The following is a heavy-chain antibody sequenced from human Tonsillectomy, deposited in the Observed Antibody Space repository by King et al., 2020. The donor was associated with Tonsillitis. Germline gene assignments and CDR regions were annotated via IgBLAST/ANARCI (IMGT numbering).Heavy chain of an antibody. D-gene: IGHD6-19*01. Sequence: QLQESGPGLVKPSETLSLTCTVSSGSISSASYYWGWIRLPPGMGLEWIGSVYYSGSTYYTPSLKSRVTISVDTSKNQFSLKLCSVTAADTAVYYCARIQWLANYYYYYMDVWGKGTTVTVSS. CDR1: SGSISSASYY. J-gene: IGHJ6*03. CDR3: ARIQWLANYYYYYMDV. V-gene: IGHV4-39*01. CDR2: VYYSGST.